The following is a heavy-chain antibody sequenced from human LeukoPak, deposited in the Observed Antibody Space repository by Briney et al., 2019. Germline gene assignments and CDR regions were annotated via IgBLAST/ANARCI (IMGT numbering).Heavy chain of an antibody. D-gene: IGHD5-24*01. Sequence: GGSLRLSCAASGFIVSSNYMSWVRQAPGKGLEWVSVISGGGITYYTDSVKGRFTISRDNSKNTLYLQMNSLRAEDMAVYYCARDQDGYNPLSGAFDIWGQGQWSPSLQ. CDR1: GFIVSSNY. CDR3: ARDQDGYNPLSGAFDI. CDR2: ISGGGIT. V-gene: IGHV3-53*05. J-gene: IGHJ3*02.